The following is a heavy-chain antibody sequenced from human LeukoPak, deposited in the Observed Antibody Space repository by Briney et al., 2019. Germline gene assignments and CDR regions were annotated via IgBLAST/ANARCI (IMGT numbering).Heavy chain of an antibody. Sequence: GGSLRLSCAVSGFTVSSNYMSWVRQAPGKGLEWVSVIYRGGSAYYAASVKGPFTISRDNSKNTLYLQMNSLRAEDTAVYYCARAEAGGAFDIWGQGTMVTVSS. CDR3: ARAEAGGAFDI. D-gene: IGHD1-26*01. CDR2: IYRGGSA. J-gene: IGHJ3*02. CDR1: GFTVSSNY. V-gene: IGHV3-66*02.